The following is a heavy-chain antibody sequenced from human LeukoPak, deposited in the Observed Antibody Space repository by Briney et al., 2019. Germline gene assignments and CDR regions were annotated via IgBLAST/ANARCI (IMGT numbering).Heavy chain of an antibody. CDR3: AREKEGPYGMDV. J-gene: IGHJ6*02. CDR2: IGTAGDT. V-gene: IGHV3-13*04. CDR1: GFTFSSYD. Sequence: PGGSLRLSCAASGFTFSSYDMHWVRQATGKGLEWVSAIGTAGDTYYPGSVKGRFTISRENAKNSLYLQMNSLRAGDTAVYHCAREKEGPYGMDVWGQGTTVTVSS.